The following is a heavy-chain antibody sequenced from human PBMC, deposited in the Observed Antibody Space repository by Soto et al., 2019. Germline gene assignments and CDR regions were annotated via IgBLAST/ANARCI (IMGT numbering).Heavy chain of an antibody. J-gene: IGHJ5*02. CDR1: GESIATGAFY. V-gene: IGHV4-31*03. CDR3: AREGDYRTWFEP. CDR2: IFYAGDT. D-gene: IGHD4-17*01. Sequence: SETLSLTCTVSGESIATGAFYWSWIRLQSGKGPEWIGSIFYAGDTYYNPSLKSRVEISLDGSQNQFSLNLRSVTAADTAVYYCAREGDYRTWFEPWGPGTLVTVS.